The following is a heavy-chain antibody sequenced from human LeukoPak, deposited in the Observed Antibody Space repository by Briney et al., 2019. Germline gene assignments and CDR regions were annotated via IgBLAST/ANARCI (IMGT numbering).Heavy chain of an antibody. D-gene: IGHD3-10*01. CDR1: GFTFSSYW. J-gene: IGHJ3*02. V-gene: IGHV3-48*04. CDR3: ARRPEVLRFGDNRGAFDI. Sequence: GGSLRLSCAASGFTFSSYWMNWVRQAPGKGLEWVSYISSSGSTIYYADSVKGRFTISRDNAKNSLYLQMNSLRAEDTAVYYCARRPEVLRFGDNRGAFDIWGQGTMVTVSS. CDR2: ISSSGSTI.